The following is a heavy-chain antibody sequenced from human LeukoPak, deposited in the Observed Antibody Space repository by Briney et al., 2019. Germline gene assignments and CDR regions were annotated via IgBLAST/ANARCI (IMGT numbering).Heavy chain of an antibody. CDR2: IIPIFGTA. CDR1: GGTFSSYA. J-gene: IGHJ6*04. V-gene: IGHV1-69*06. Sequence: SVKVSCKASGGTFSSYAISWVRQAPGQGLEWMGGIIPIFGTANYAQKFQGRVTITADKPTSTAYMELSSLRSEDTAVYYCASQITMVRGVIVPYYYYGMDVWGKGTTVTVSS. CDR3: ASQITMVRGVIVPYYYYGMDV. D-gene: IGHD3-10*01.